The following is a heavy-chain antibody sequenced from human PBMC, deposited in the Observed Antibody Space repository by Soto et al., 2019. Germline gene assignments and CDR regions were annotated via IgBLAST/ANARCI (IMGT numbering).Heavy chain of an antibody. V-gene: IGHV4-34*01. D-gene: IGHD5-12*01. CDR1: GGSLSGYY. J-gene: IGHJ4*02. CDR3: ARGQEGVVATH. Sequence: QVQLQQWGAGLLKPSETLSLNCAVNGGSLSGYYWSWIRQPPGKGLEWIREIKDGGRTNYSPSLKRRATLSSDTSNNQCPLRLYSVTAADTGVYYCARGQEGVVATHWDQGTLVTVSS. CDR2: IKDGGRT.